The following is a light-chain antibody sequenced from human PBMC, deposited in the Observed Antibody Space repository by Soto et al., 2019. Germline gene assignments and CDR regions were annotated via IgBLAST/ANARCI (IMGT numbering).Light chain of an antibody. CDR1: QSISSW. CDR3: QQYNSYPYT. CDR2: DAS. Sequence: DIQMTQSPSTLSASVGYRVTITGRASQSISSWLAWYQQKPGKAPKLLIYDASSLESGVPSRFSGSGSGTEFTLTISSLQPDDFATYYCQQYNSYPYTFGQGTKLEIK. J-gene: IGKJ2*01. V-gene: IGKV1-5*01.